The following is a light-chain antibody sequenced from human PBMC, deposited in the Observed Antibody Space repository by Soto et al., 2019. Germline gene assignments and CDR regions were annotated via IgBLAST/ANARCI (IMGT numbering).Light chain of an antibody. CDR1: RDTRNS. J-gene: IGKJ4*01. CDR2: TIS. Sequence: DIQLTQSPSFLSASVGDRVTITCRASRDTRNSLAWYQQKPGKAPTLLIYTISTLQNAVPPRFSGSGSGTEFTLTISSLQPEDFATYYCRQHNSWPLTFGGGTTVEIK. V-gene: IGKV1-9*01. CDR3: RQHNSWPLT.